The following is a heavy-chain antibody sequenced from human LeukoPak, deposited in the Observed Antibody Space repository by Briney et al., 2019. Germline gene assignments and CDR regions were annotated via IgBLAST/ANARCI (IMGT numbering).Heavy chain of an antibody. Sequence: ASVKVSCKASGYTFTGYYMHWVRQAPGQGLEWMGWINPNSGGTNYAQKFQGRVTMTRDTSISTAYMELSRLRSDDTAVYYCARGGGSGYYSGYFQHWGQGTLVTVSS. CDR2: INPNSGGT. J-gene: IGHJ1*01. D-gene: IGHD3-22*01. V-gene: IGHV1-2*02. CDR1: GYTFTGYY. CDR3: ARGGGSGYYSGYFQH.